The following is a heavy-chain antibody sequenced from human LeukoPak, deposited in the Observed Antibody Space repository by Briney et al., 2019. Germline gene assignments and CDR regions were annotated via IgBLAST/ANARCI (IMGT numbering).Heavy chain of an antibody. CDR1: GGSISSGSYY. J-gene: IGHJ6*03. V-gene: IGHV4-61*02. CDR3: ARDSGFTIFGALYYYYMDV. CDR2: IYTSGST. D-gene: IGHD3-3*01. Sequence: SQTLSLTCTVSGGSISSGSYYWSWLRQPAGKGLEWIGRIYTSGSTNYKPSLKSRATISVDTSKNRFSLKLSSVTAANTAVYYCARDSGFTIFGALYYYYMDVWGKGTTVTVSS.